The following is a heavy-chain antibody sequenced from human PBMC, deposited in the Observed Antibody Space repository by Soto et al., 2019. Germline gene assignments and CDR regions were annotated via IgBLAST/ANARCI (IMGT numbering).Heavy chain of an antibody. CDR1: GYTFTGYY. J-gene: IGHJ5*02. D-gene: IGHD6-13*01. Sequence: ASVKVSCKASGYTFTGYYMHWVRQAPGQGLEWMGWINPNSGGTNYAQKFQGWVTMTRDTSISTAYMELSRLRSDDTAVYYCARGNSGGQQLANWFAPWGQGTLVTVSS. V-gene: IGHV1-2*04. CDR2: INPNSGGT. CDR3: ARGNSGGQQLANWFAP.